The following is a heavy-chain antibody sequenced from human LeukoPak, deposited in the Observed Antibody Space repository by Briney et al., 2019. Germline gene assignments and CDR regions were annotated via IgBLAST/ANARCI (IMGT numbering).Heavy chain of an antibody. CDR2: ISGSGGTT. Sequence: GGSLRLSCAASGFTFSSYAMSWVRQAPGKGLEWVTAISGSGGTTYYADSVKGRFTISRDNAKNSLYLQMNSLRAEDTAVYYCARGHGSGSQDYWGQGTLVTVSS. CDR3: ARGHGSGSQDY. D-gene: IGHD3-10*01. CDR1: GFTFSSYA. J-gene: IGHJ4*02. V-gene: IGHV3-23*01.